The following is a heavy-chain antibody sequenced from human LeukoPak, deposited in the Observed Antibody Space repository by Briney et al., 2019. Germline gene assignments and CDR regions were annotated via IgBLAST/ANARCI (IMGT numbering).Heavy chain of an antibody. CDR1: GFTFSSYS. CDR2: ISSSSSYI. J-gene: IGHJ4*02. CDR3: ATLIIATTDYFDY. Sequence: GGSLRLSCAASGFTFSSYSMNWVRQAPGKGLEWVSSISSSSSYIYYADSVKGRFTISRDNAKNSLYLQMNSLGAEDTAVYYCATLIIATTDYFDYWGQGTLVTVSS. V-gene: IGHV3-21*01. D-gene: IGHD1-20*01.